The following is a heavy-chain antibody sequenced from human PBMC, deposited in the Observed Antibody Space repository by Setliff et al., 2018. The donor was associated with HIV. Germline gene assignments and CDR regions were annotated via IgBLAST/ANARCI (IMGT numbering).Heavy chain of an antibody. Sequence: SETLSLTCTVSGGSISSSNYYWGWIRQPPGKGLEWIGSIYYSGSTYYNPSLKSRVTISVDTSKSLFSLKLGSVTAADTAVYYCARHAGSRGYYPRPFDYWGQGTLVTVSS. D-gene: IGHD3-22*01. CDR3: ARHAGSRGYYPRPFDY. J-gene: IGHJ4*02. CDR2: IYYSGST. V-gene: IGHV4-39*01. CDR1: GGSISSSNYY.